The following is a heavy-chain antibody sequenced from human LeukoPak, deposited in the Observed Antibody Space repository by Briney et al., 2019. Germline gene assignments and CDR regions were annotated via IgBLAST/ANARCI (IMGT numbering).Heavy chain of an antibody. V-gene: IGHV3-21*01. CDR3: ARVPAALYCSGGSCYSGDDWFDP. J-gene: IGHJ5*02. CDR1: GFTFSSYS. CDR2: ISSSSSYI. Sequence: PGGSPRLSCAASGFTFSSYSMNWVRQAPGKGLEWVSSISSSSSYIYYADSVKGRFIISRDNAKNSLYLQMNSLRAEDTAVYYCARVPAALYCSGGSCYSGDDWFDPWGQGTLVTVSS. D-gene: IGHD2-15*01.